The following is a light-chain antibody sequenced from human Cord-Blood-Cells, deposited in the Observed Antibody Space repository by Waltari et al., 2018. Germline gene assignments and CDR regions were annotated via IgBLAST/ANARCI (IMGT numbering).Light chain of an antibody. CDR1: QSVSSN. Sequence: EILMTQFPATLSVSPGERAALSCRASQSVSSNLAWYQQKPGQAPRLLIYGASTRATGIPARFSGSGSGTEFTLTISSLQSEDFAVYYCQQYNNWPPITFGQGTRLEIK. CDR3: QQYNNWPPIT. J-gene: IGKJ5*01. V-gene: IGKV3-15*01. CDR2: GAS.